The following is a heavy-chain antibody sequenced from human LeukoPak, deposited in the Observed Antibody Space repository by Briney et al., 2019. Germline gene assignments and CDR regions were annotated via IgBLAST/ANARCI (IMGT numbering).Heavy chain of an antibody. V-gene: IGHV1-2*02. CDR2: INPNSGGT. CDR3: ARGGAARPRGYYYYYYMDV. Sequence: ASVKVSCKASGYTFTSYDINWVRQATGQGLEWMGWINPNSGGTNYAQKFQGRVTMTRDTSISTAYMELSRLRSDDTAVYYCARGGAARPRGYYYYYYMDVWGKGTTVTVSS. J-gene: IGHJ6*03. D-gene: IGHD6-6*01. CDR1: GYTFTSYD.